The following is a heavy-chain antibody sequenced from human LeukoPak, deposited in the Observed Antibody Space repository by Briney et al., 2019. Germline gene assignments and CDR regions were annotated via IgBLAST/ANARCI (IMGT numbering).Heavy chain of an antibody. J-gene: IGHJ5*01. Sequence: SGTLSLTCSVSGDSISSSSHYWGWIRQPPGKGLEWIGSIFYSGRTYSTPSLKSRVTMSLDTSKNQFSPRLTSVTAADTAIYYCARQIAVVEPTDPNWFDSWGQGTLVTVSS. V-gene: IGHV4-39*07. CDR2: IFYSGRT. CDR3: ARQIAVVEPTDPNWFDS. CDR1: GDSISSSSHY. D-gene: IGHD2-21*01.